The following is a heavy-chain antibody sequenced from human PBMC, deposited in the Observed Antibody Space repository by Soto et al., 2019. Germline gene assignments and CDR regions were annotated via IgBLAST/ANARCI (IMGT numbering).Heavy chain of an antibody. CDR2: IYHSGTT. J-gene: IGHJ4*02. D-gene: IGHD6-19*01. CDR3: ARHIAVHRTRGFDY. CDR1: GGSITTNW. V-gene: IGHV4-4*02. Sequence: QVHLQESGAGLVKPAGTLSLTCAVSGGSITTNWWSWVRQPPGKGLEWIGEIYHSGTTNYNPSLRGRVTISVDKSNNQFSLNLNSVTAEDSAIYYCARHIAVHRTRGFDYWGQGNLVTVSS.